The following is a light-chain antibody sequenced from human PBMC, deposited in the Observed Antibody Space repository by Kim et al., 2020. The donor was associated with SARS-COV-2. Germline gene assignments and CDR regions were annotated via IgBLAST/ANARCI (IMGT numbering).Light chain of an antibody. CDR1: QSVSSNY. Sequence: ELVLTQSPGTLSLSPGERATLSCRASQSVSSNYLAWYQQKPGQAPRLLIYGASSRATGIPDRFSGSGSGTGFTLTITRLEPEDFAVYYCQQYSSSPATFGQGNEVDI. V-gene: IGKV3-20*01. CDR3: QQYSSSPAT. J-gene: IGKJ1*01. CDR2: GAS.